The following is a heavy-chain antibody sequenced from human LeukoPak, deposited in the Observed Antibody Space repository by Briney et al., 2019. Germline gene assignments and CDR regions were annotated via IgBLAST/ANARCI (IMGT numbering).Heavy chain of an antibody. Sequence: GGSLRLSCAASGFTFSSYAMHWVRQAPGKGLEWVAVISYDGSNKYYADSVKGRFTISRDNSKNTLYLQMNSLRAEDTAVYYCARGRIAQKLLFPDAFDIWGQGTMVTVSS. D-gene: IGHD2-21*02. CDR2: ISYDGSNK. V-gene: IGHV3-30-3*01. CDR1: GFTFSSYA. CDR3: ARGRIAQKLLFPDAFDI. J-gene: IGHJ3*02.